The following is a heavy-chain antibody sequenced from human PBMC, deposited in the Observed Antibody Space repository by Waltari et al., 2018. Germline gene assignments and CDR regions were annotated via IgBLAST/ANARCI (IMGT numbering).Heavy chain of an antibody. J-gene: IGHJ4*02. V-gene: IGHV4-4*08. Sequence: QVQLQESGPGLVKPSETLSLTCTVSGDSVSDYFWSWIRHSPGKELEWIAYMYASGTTNYNPSLRSRVTISLDTSKNQVSLKLSSMTAADTAVYYCARLDLVGSRYYFDYWSQGTLVTVSS. CDR3: ARLDLVGSRYYFDY. CDR1: GDSVSDYF. D-gene: IGHD1-26*01. CDR2: MYASGTT.